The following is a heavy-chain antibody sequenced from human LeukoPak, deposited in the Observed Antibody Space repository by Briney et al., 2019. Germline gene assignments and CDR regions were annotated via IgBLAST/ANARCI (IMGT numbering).Heavy chain of an antibody. Sequence: GAPVKVSCKASGYTFTSYDINWVRQATGQGLEWMGWMNPNSGNTGYAQKFQGRVTITRNTSISTAYMELSSLRSEDTAVYYCARQYQLLPYYYYMDVWGKGTTVTVSS. J-gene: IGHJ6*03. CDR3: ARQYQLLPYYYYMDV. CDR1: GYTFTSYD. CDR2: MNPNSGNT. D-gene: IGHD2-2*01. V-gene: IGHV1-8*03.